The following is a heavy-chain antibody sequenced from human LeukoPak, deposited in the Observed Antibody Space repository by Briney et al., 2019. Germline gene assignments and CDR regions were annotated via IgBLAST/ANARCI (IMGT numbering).Heavy chain of an antibody. J-gene: IGHJ4*02. CDR2: IKKDGSEK. D-gene: IGHD3-22*01. Sequence: GGSLRLSCAASGFTFSDYYMSWVRQAPGKGLEWVANIKKDGSEKYYVDSVKGRFTISRDNAKNSLYLQMNSLRAEDTAVYYCARDLYRIVVVPHYFDYWGQGTLVTVSS. CDR1: GFTFSDYY. CDR3: ARDLYRIVVVPHYFDY. V-gene: IGHV3-7*01.